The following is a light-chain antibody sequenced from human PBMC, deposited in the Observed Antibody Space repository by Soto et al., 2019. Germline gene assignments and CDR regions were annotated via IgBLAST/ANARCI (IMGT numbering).Light chain of an antibody. CDR3: QQHST. CDR2: DAS. CDR1: QSSSSW. Sequence: DMQVSRAPSARSAPVAARLTITCRASQSSSSWLAWYQQKTGKAPKLLIYDASSLESGVPSRFGGSGTRTDCSLTISSLPPYDFATYYCQQHSTFGQGTKVDI. J-gene: IGKJ1*01. V-gene: IGKV1-5*01.